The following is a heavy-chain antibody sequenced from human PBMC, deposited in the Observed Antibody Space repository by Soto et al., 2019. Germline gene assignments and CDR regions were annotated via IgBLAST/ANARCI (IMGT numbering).Heavy chain of an antibody. J-gene: IGHJ5*02. Sequence: EVQLSESGGDLRQPGGSLRLSCAASGFTFTNYAMTWVRQTPGKGLEWVSGISASGGLKYYADSVQGRFTVSRDNSKNILYLLMDNLRDEDTALYYCAREVGAPSGWLDPWGQGTQVTVSS. CDR1: GFTFTNYA. CDR3: AREVGAPSGWLDP. D-gene: IGHD1-26*01. V-gene: IGHV3-23*01. CDR2: ISASGGLK.